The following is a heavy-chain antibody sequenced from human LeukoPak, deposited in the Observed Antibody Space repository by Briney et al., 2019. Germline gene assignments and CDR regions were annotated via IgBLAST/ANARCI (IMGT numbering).Heavy chain of an antibody. D-gene: IGHD2-21*01. CDR1: GYSFPNYW. V-gene: IGHV5-51*01. J-gene: IGHJ5*02. CDR3: ARRGETAEWFDP. CDR2: IYPGDSDT. Sequence: GESLKISCKGSGYSFPNYWIGWVRQTPGIGLEWMGIIYPGDSDTRYSPSFQGQVTISADTSINTAYLQWSSLKASDTAIYYCARRGETAEWFDPWGQGTLVTVSS.